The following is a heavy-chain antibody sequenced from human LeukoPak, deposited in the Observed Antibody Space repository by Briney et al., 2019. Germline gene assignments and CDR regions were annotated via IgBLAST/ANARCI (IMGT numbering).Heavy chain of an antibody. CDR2: IDPIGGRT. CDR1: GYTFTIYY. V-gene: IGHV1-46*01. CDR3: ARAHYASSNIKVPFDV. D-gene: IGHD3-22*01. Sequence: ASVKVSCKASGYTFTIYYIHWLRQAPGHGLEWMGIIDPIGGRTTYAQNFQGRLTMTRDTSTSTVYMELSSLRSEDTAVYYCARAHYASSNIKVPFDVWGKGTTVTVSS. J-gene: IGHJ6*04.